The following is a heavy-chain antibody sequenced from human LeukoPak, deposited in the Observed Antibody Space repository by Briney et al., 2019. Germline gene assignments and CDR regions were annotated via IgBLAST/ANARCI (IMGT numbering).Heavy chain of an antibody. J-gene: IGHJ4*02. CDR3: VRGTSEVAPFDY. D-gene: IGHD1/OR15-1a*01. V-gene: IGHV1-69*01. CDR2: IIPIFGTA. CDR1: GFTFSSHA. Sequence: GGSLRLSCAASGFTFSSHAISWVRQAPGQGLEWMGGIIPIFGTANYAQKFQGRVTITADESTSTAYMELSSLRSEDTAVYYCVRGTSEVAPFDYWGQGTLVTVSS.